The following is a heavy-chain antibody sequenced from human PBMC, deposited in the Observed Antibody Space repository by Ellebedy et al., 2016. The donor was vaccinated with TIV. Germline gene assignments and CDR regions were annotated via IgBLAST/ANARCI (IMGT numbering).Heavy chain of an antibody. CDR3: ARELRLRYFDYDY. CDR2: IKQDGSEK. D-gene: IGHD3-9*01. V-gene: IGHV3-7*01. Sequence: PGGSLRLSCAASGFIFGSYWMSWVRQAPGKGLEWVANIKQDGSEKYYVDSVKGRFTISRDNAKNSLYLQMNSLRDEDTAVYYCARELRLRYFDYDYWGQGTWSPSPQ. CDR1: GFIFGSYW. J-gene: IGHJ4*02.